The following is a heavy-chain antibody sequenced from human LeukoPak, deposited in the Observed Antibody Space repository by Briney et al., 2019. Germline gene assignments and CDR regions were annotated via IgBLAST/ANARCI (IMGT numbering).Heavy chain of an antibody. J-gene: IGHJ4*02. CDR1: GYTFTGYY. CDR2: INPNSGGT. V-gene: IGHV1-2*02. CDR3: ARDLGYMVRGVIDY. D-gene: IGHD3-10*01. Sequence: ASVKVSCKASGYTFTGYYMHWVRQAPGQGLEWMGWINPNSGGTNYAQKFQGRVTMTRDTSISTAYMELSRLRSDDTAVYYCARDLGYMVRGVIDYWGQGTLVTVSS.